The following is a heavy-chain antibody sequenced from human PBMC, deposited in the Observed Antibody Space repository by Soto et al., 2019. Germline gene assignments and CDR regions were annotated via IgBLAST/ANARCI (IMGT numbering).Heavy chain of an antibody. CDR1: GYTFTSYW. D-gene: IGHD3-3*01. V-gene: IGHV5-51*01. CDR2: IYPSDSDI. J-gene: IGHJ4*02. Sequence: GESLKISCKGSGYTFTSYWIGWVRQMPGEGLEWMGVIYPSDSDIRYSPSFQGKVTISADKSITTARNTVVLQANSLTSEDTAVYYCVREVKTVFGPEAASGHFDYWGQGTQVTVSS. CDR3: VREVKTVFGPEAASGHFDY.